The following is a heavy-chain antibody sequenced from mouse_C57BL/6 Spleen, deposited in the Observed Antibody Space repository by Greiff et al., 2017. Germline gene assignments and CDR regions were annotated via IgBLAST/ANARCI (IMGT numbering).Heavy chain of an antibody. V-gene: IGHV1-69*01. CDR3: ARQEAYYSNYVDYFDY. J-gene: IGHJ2*01. D-gene: IGHD2-5*01. CDR2: IDPSDSNT. CDR1: GYTFTSYW. Sequence: QVQLQQSGAELVMPGASVKLSCKASGYTFTSYWMHWVKQRPGQGLEWIGEIDPSDSNTNYNQKFKGKSTMTVDKSSSTAYMQLSRLTSEDSAVYYCARQEAYYSNYVDYFDYWGQGTTLTVSS.